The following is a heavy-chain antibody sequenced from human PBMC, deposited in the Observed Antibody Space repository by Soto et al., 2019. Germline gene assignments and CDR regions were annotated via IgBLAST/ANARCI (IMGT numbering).Heavy chain of an antibody. CDR3: ARGSGERRGWFDP. CDR2: IIPIFGTA. Sequence: SVKVSCKASGGTFSSYAISWVRQAPGQGLEWMGGIIPIFGTANYTQKFQGRVTITADESTSTAYMELSSLRSEDTAVYYCARGSGERRGWFDPWGQGTLVTVSS. CDR1: GGTFSSYA. J-gene: IGHJ5*02. V-gene: IGHV1-69*13. D-gene: IGHD1-1*01.